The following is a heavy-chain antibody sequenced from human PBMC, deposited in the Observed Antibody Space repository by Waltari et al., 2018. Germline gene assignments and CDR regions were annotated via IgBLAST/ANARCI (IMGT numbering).Heavy chain of an antibody. D-gene: IGHD2-2*01. Sequence: EVQLLESGGGLVQPGGSLRLSCAASGFTFSSYAMSWVRQAPGKGLEWVSAISGSGGSTYYADSVKGRFTISRDNSKNTLYLQMNSLRAEDTAVYYCAKGGEDCSSTSCSYYYYMDVWGNGTTVTISS. V-gene: IGHV3-23*01. J-gene: IGHJ6*03. CDR2: ISGSGGST. CDR1: GFTFSSYA. CDR3: AKGGEDCSSTSCSYYYYMDV.